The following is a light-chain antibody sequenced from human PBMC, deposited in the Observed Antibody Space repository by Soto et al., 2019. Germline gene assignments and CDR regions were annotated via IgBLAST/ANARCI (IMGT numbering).Light chain of an antibody. CDR2: GAS. CDR3: QQYNNWPPIT. CDR1: QTVSSS. V-gene: IGKV3-15*01. Sequence: EIVLTQSPGTLSLSPGERATLSCRAIQTVSSSFLAWYQQTPGQAPRLLIYGASTRATGIPARFSGSGSGTEFTLTISSLQSEDFAVYYCQQYNNWPPITFGQGTRLEIK. J-gene: IGKJ5*01.